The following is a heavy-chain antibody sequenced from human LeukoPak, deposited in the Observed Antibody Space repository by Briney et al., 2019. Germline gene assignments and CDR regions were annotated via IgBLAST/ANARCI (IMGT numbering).Heavy chain of an antibody. J-gene: IGHJ4*02. V-gene: IGHV3-21*01. CDR3: ARDHRGSPNYDSSGPLDY. Sequence: PGGSLRLSCAASGFTFSSYSMNCVRQAPGKGLEWVSSISTSSSYIYYPDSVKGRFTISRDNAKNSLYLQMNSLRAEDTAVYYCARDHRGSPNYDSSGPLDYWGQGTLVTVSS. CDR2: ISTSSSYI. CDR1: GFTFSSYS. D-gene: IGHD3-22*01.